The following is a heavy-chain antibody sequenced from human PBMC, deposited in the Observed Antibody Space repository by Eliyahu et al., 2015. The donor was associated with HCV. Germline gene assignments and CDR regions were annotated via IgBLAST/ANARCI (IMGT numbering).Heavy chain of an antibody. D-gene: IGHD3-10*01. Sequence: QVQLVESGGGVVQPGRSLRLSCAAXGFXVXXFAMHWVRQAPGKGLGGVAVISYDGSNKYYADSVKGRFTISRDNSKNTLYLQMNSLRAEDTAVYYCARGGAGLWVVQGVIPFDYWGQGTLVTVSS. J-gene: IGHJ4*02. V-gene: IGHV3-30-3*01. CDR3: ARGGAGLWVVQGVIPFDY. CDR2: ISYDGSNK. CDR1: GFXVXXFA.